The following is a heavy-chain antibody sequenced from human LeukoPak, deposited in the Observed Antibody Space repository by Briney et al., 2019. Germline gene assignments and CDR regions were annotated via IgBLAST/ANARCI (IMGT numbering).Heavy chain of an antibody. D-gene: IGHD3-22*01. J-gene: IGHJ4*02. CDR3: ARSRTYYYNTSGYLWDY. CDR1: GGIFISHA. CDR2: IIPLFDTP. V-gene: IGHV1-69*06. Sequence: ASVKVSCKASGGIFISHAITWVRQAPGQGLEWMGGIIPLFDTPNYAQKLQGRVTITADKSTSTVYLELSSLRSEDTAVYYCARSRTYYYNTSGYLWDYWGQGTLVTVSS.